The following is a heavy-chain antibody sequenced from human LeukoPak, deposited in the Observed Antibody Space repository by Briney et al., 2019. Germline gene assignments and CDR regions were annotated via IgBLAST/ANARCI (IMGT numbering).Heavy chain of an antibody. V-gene: IGHV3-23*01. D-gene: IGHD3-22*01. CDR1: GFTFSSYA. Sequence: GGSLRLSCAASGFTFSSYAMSWVRQAPGKGLEWVSAISGSGGSTYYADSVKGRITISRDNSKNTLYLQMNSLRAEDTAVYYCARLPTSNYDSSAYWGQGTLVTVSS. CDR2: ISGSGGST. J-gene: IGHJ4*02. CDR3: ARLPTSNYDSSAY.